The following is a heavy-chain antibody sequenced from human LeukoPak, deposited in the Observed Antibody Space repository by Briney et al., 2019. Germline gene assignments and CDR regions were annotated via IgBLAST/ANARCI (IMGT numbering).Heavy chain of an antibody. D-gene: IGHD4-17*01. Sequence: PGGSLRLSCAASGFTFSSYWMHWVRQAPGKGLVWVSRINSDGSSTSYADSVKGRFTISRDNAKNTLYLQMNSLRAEDTAVYYCAREGATTADAFDIWGQGTMVTVSS. J-gene: IGHJ3*02. CDR1: GFTFSSYW. CDR3: AREGATTADAFDI. CDR2: INSDGSST. V-gene: IGHV3-74*01.